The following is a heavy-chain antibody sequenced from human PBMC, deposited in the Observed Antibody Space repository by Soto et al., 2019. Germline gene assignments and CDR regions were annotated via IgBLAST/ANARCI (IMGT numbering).Heavy chain of an antibody. CDR2: ISGRDLRT. V-gene: IGHV3-23*01. J-gene: IGHJ3*02. D-gene: IGHD6-13*01. CDR1: GFSFTEYS. Sequence: GVPLRLSCVASGFSFTEYSMAWVCQAPGKGLEWVSTISGRDLRTYYAPSVRGRFTISRDNAKKTHYLQMNSLRAEDTALYYCASSSYYDAFDMWGQGTKVTVS. CDR3: ASSSYYDAFDM.